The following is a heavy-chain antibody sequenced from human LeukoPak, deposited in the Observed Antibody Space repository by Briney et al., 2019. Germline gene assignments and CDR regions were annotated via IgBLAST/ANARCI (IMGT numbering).Heavy chain of an antibody. Sequence: GGSLRLSCVVSGISFSGSRMTWVRQAPGRGLESVANINEDGSVTYFVDSVKGRFAISRDNANNSVFLQLKSLRAEDTAVYYCATGRLQPAHWGQGTLVTVSS. CDR2: INEDGSVT. CDR1: GISFSGSR. V-gene: IGHV3-7*01. D-gene: IGHD5-24*01. CDR3: ATGRLQPAH. J-gene: IGHJ4*02.